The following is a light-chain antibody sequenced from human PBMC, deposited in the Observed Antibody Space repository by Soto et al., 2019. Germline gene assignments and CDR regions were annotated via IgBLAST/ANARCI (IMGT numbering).Light chain of an antibody. CDR3: QQFKSYPFT. J-gene: IGKJ3*01. V-gene: IGKV1-9*01. CDR1: QGIASF. Sequence: DIPLTQSPSFLSASVGARVTITCRASQGIASFLAWYQQKPEKAPKLLIYTASTLQSGVPSRFSGSGSGTEFTLTISSLQPEDFATYYCQQFKSYPFTFGPGTKVDIK. CDR2: TAS.